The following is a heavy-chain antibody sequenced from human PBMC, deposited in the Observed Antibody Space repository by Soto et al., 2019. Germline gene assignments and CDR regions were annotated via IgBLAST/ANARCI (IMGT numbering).Heavy chain of an antibody. CDR1: GLTFSTAY. J-gene: IGHJ4*02. V-gene: IGHV3-15*01. CDR3: TTDRPCRRRNPRV. CDR2: IKTKADGGTT. D-gene: IGHD1-1*01. Sequence: EGQLVESWGGLVKPGGSLKLSCEASGLTFSTAYMSWVRQAPGKGLEWVGRIKTKADGGTTEYASPVKGRFNISRDDSKNTLYVEMSSLKTEDTAVYYCTTDRPCRRRNPRVWGQGTLVTVSS.